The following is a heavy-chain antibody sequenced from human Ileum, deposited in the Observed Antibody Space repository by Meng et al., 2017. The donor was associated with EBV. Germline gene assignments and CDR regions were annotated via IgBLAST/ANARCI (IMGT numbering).Heavy chain of an antibody. CDR1: GGSISNENDY. CDR2: MYYSGST. V-gene: IGHV4-39*07. CDR3: ATRVAAVKYYFDY. J-gene: IGHJ4*02. Sequence: RLQESGPGLVKPSGTLSLTCTVSGGSISNENDYWGWIRQPPGKGLEWIGSMYYSGSTYYNPSLKSRVTMSLDTSKNQFSLQLTSVTAADTALYYCATRVAAVKYYFDYWGQGTLVTVSS. D-gene: IGHD6-19*01.